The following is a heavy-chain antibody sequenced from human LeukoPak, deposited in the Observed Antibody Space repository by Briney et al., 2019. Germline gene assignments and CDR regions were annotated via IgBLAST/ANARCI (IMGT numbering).Heavy chain of an antibody. J-gene: IGHJ4*02. D-gene: IGHD6-6*01. CDR1: GFTFSTYS. Sequence: PGGSLRLSCAASGFTFSTYSMNWVRRAPGKGLEWVAYISGSGSIIYYADSVKGRFTISRDNAKNSLFLQMNSLRDEDTAVYYCARGISSSDCWGQGTLVTVSS. CDR2: ISGSGSII. CDR3: ARGISSSDC. V-gene: IGHV3-48*02.